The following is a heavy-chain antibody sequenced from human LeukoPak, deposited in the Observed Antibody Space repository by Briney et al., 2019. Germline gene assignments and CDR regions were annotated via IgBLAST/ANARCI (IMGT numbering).Heavy chain of an antibody. CDR1: GGSISSYY. D-gene: IGHD5-24*01. CDR3: ARVSKMATITPLFDY. CDR2: IYYSGST. J-gene: IGHJ4*02. Sequence: SETLSLTCTVSGGSISSYYWSWIRQPPGKGLEWIGYIYYSGSTNYNPSLKSRVTISVDTSKNQFSLKLSSVTAADTAAYYCARVSKMATITPLFDYWGQGTLVTVSS. V-gene: IGHV4-59*01.